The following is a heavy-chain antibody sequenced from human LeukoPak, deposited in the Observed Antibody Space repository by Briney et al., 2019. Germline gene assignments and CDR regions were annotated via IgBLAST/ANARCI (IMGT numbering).Heavy chain of an antibody. Sequence: GGSLRLSCAASGFTFSSYAMHWVRQAPGKGLEWVALISYDGSNKYSADSVEGRFTISRDSSKNTLYLQMNSLKASDTAMYYCAREGGSGSLDYWGQGTLVTVSS. D-gene: IGHD3-10*01. CDR2: ISYDGSNK. CDR3: AREGGSGSLDY. J-gene: IGHJ4*02. V-gene: IGHV3-30-3*01. CDR1: GFTFSSYA.